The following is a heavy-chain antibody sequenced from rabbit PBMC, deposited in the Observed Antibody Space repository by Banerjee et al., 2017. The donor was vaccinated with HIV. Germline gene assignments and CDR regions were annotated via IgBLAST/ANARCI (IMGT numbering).Heavy chain of an antibody. CDR3: ARDAADSNYWSFSL. CDR2: IYTSSGRT. Sequence: QSLEESGGDLVKPGASLTLTCTASGFSFSSGYWICWVRQAPGKGLELIACIYTSSGRTYYASWAKGRFTISKTSSTTVTLQMTSLTAADTATYFCARDAADSNYWSFSLWGQGTLVTVS. J-gene: IGHJ4*01. D-gene: IGHD8-1*01. CDR1: GFSFSSGYW. V-gene: IGHV1S40*01.